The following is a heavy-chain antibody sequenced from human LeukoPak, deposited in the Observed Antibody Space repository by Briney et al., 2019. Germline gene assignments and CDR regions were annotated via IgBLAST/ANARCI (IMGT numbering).Heavy chain of an antibody. CDR2: INPNSGGT. D-gene: IGHD3-22*01. CDR3: AREGNYYDSSGYYSAVIDY. CDR1: GYTFTGYY. J-gene: IGHJ4*02. Sequence: ASVKVSCKASGYTFTGYYMHWVRQAPGQGLEWMGWINPNSGGTNYAQKFQGRVTMTRDTSISTAYMELSRLRSDDTAVYYCAREGNYYDSSGYYSAVIDYWGQGTLVTVSS. V-gene: IGHV1-2*02.